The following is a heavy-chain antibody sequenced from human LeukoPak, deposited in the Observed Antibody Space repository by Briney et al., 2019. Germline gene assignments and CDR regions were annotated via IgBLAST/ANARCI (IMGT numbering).Heavy chain of an antibody. CDR2: IYYSGST. J-gene: IGHJ4*02. V-gene: IGHV4-39*07. D-gene: IGHD4/OR15-4a*01. CDR3: ARQPPHREMTISL. Sequence: SETLTLTCTVSGASINIYTYYWGWIRQPPGKGLEWIGSIYYSGSTYYNPSLKSRVTISVDTSKNQFSLKLSSVTAADTAVYYCARQPPHREMTISLWGQGTLVTVSS. CDR1: GASINIYTYY.